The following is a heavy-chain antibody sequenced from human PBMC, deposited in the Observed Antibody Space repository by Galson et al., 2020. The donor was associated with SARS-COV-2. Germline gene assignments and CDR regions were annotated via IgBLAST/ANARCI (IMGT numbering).Heavy chain of an antibody. V-gene: IGHV3-43D*04. CDR1: GFTFDDYA. CDR2: ISWDGGST. CDR3: AKDIRLYGSGSYYNALDY. J-gene: IGHJ4*02. D-gene: IGHD3-10*01. Sequence: GGSLRLSCAASGFTFDDYAMHCVRQVPGKGLEWVSLISWDGGSTYYADSVKGRFTTSRDNSKNSLYLQMSSLRAEDTALYYCAKDIRLYGSGSYYNALDYWGQGTLVTVSS.